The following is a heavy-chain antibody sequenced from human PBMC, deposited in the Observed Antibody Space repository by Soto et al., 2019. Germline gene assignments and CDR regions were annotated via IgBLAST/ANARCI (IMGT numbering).Heavy chain of an antibody. Sequence: GGSRRLSCAASGFTFSSYGMHWVRQAPGKGLEWVAVISYDGSNKYYADSVKGRFTISRDNSKNTLYLQMNSLRAEDTAVYYCAKDTAAAGTYYYYGMDVWGQGTTVTVSS. CDR3: AKDTAAAGTYYYYGMDV. CDR2: ISYDGSNK. V-gene: IGHV3-30*18. CDR1: GFTFSSYG. D-gene: IGHD6-13*01. J-gene: IGHJ6*02.